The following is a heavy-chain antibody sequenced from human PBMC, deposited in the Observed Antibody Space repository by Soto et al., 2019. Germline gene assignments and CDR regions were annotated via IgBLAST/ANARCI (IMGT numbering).Heavy chain of an antibody. CDR2: IYFRGTT. D-gene: IGHD3-22*01. Sequence: SETLSLTCTVSGGSMNTFYWSWVRQSPGKGLEWIGYIYFRGTTHYHPSLQSRASISIDTSQNRFSLKLNSMTTADTAVYYCARSSGYATPLDQWGQGTLVTVSS. CDR1: GGSMNTFY. J-gene: IGHJ4*02. CDR3: ARSSGYATPLDQ. V-gene: IGHV4-59*01.